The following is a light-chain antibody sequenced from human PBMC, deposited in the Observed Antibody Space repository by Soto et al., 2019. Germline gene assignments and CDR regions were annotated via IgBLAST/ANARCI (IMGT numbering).Light chain of an antibody. CDR3: QKYNGDQWT. Sequence: DIQMTQSPSSLSASVGDRVTIACRASQGISTYLVWYQQKPGKVPKLLLYAASTLQSGVPSRFSGSGSGTDFTLTITSLQPEDVATYYCQKYNGDQWTFGQGTKVEIK. CDR1: QGISTY. J-gene: IGKJ1*01. V-gene: IGKV1-27*01. CDR2: AAS.